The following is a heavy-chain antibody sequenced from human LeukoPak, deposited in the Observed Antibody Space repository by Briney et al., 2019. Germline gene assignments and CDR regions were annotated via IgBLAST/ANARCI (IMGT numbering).Heavy chain of an antibody. Sequence: SETLSLTCAVYGGSFSGYYWSWIRQPPGKGLEWIGQINHSGSTNYNPSLKSRVTISVDTSKNQFSLKLSSVTAADTAVYYCARGARKYYFDYWGQGTLVTVSS. CDR3: ARGARKYYFDY. V-gene: IGHV4-34*01. CDR2: INHSGST. D-gene: IGHD6-6*01. CDR1: GGSFSGYY. J-gene: IGHJ4*02.